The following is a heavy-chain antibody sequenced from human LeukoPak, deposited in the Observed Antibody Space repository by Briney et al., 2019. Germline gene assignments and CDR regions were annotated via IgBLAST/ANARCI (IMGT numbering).Heavy chain of an antibody. D-gene: IGHD2-15*01. CDR1: GGSFSGYY. CDR2: INHSGST. CDR3: VRTSKRYCSGGSCATRGWFDP. V-gene: IGHV4-34*01. Sequence: SETLSLTCAVYGGSFSGYYWSWIRQPPGKGLEWIGEINHSGSTNYNPSLKSRVTISVDTSKNQFSLKLSSVTAADTAVYYCVRTSKRYCSGGSCATRGWFDPWGQGTLVTVSS. J-gene: IGHJ5*02.